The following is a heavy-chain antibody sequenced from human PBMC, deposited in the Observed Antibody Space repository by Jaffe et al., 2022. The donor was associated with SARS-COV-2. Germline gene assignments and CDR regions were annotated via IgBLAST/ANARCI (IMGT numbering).Heavy chain of an antibody. CDR2: MWYDGRSK. J-gene: IGHJ6*02. CDR1: GFSLNNYA. D-gene: IGHD3-22*01. CDR3: ARDPWGYYTSHGMDV. Sequence: QVQLVESGGGVVQPGRSLRLSCSATGFSLNNYAMHWVRQAPGKGLEWVAVMWYDGRSKFYADSVKGRFTISRDTFTSTLYLQIDRLRVEDTAVYYCARDPWGYYTSHGMDVWGQGTTVTVSS. V-gene: IGHV3-33*01.